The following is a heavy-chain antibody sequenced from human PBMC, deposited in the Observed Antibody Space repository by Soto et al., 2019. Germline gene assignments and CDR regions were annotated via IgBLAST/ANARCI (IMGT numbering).Heavy chain of an antibody. CDR1: GFTFSSYA. V-gene: IGHV3-23*01. CDR2: ISGSGGST. Sequence: ESGGGLVQPGGSLRLSCAASGFTFSSYAMSWVRQAPGKGLEWVSAISGSGGSTYYADSVKGRFTISRDNSKNTLYLQMNSLRAEDTAVYYCAKGSYGSGSYSPGRYYGMDVWGQGTTVTVSS. CDR3: AKGSYGSGSYSPGRYYGMDV. J-gene: IGHJ6*02. D-gene: IGHD3-10*01.